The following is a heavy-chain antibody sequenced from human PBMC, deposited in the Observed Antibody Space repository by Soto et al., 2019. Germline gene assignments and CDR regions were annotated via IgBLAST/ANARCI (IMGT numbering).Heavy chain of an antibody. CDR3: AKDLLPGQAVYFYYGMDV. Sequence: GGSLRLSCAASGFTFSNYAMNWVRQAPGEGLEWVSTISGSGGSTYYADSMKGRFIISRDNSKNTLYLQMNSLRAEDTAVYYCAKDLLPGQAVYFYYGMDVWGQGTTVT. V-gene: IGHV3-23*01. J-gene: IGHJ6*02. CDR1: GFTFSNYA. CDR2: ISGSGGST. D-gene: IGHD3-10*01.